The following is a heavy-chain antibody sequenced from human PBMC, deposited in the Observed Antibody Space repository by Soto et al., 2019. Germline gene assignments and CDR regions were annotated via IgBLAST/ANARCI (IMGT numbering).Heavy chain of an antibody. CDR2: IRTKTYGGTT. CDR3: ARDLDIMVTFGGVIVIPYYFDY. D-gene: IGHD3-16*02. J-gene: IGHJ4*02. Sequence: EVQLVESGGGLVQPGRSLRLSCTASGFTFGDYAMSWFRQAPGKGLEWVGFIRTKTYGGTTEYAASVKGRFTISRDDSKSVAYLQMSSLKTEDTAVYYCARDLDIMVTFGGVIVIPYYFDYWGQGTLVTVSS. CDR1: GFTFGDYA. V-gene: IGHV3-49*03.